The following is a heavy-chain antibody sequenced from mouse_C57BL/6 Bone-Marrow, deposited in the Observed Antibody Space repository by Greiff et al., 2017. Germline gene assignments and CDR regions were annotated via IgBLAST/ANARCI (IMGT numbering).Heavy chain of an antibody. CDR2: IYPGGGYT. D-gene: IGHD1-1*01. CDR1: GYTFTNYW. J-gene: IGHJ1*03. Sequence: QVQLKESGAELVRPGTSVKMSCKASGYTFTNYWIGWAKQRPGHGLEWIGDIYPGGGYTNYNEKFKGKATLTADKSSSTAYMQFSSLTSEDSAIYYCAREGITTVVATLSWYFDVWGTGTTVTVSS. CDR3: AREGITTVVATLSWYFDV. V-gene: IGHV1-63*01.